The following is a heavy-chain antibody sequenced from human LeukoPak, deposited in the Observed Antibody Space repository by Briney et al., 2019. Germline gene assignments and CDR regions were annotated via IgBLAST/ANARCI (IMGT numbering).Heavy chain of an antibody. J-gene: IGHJ4*02. D-gene: IGHD3-10*02. Sequence: SETLSLTCAVYGESFSGYYWSWIRQPPGKGLEWIGEINHSGSTNYNPSLKSRVTISVDTSKNQFSLKLSSVTAADTAVYFCARTLGSGTSDYWGQGTLVTVSS. CDR1: GESFSGYY. CDR3: ARTLGSGTSDY. CDR2: INHSGST. V-gene: IGHV4-34*01.